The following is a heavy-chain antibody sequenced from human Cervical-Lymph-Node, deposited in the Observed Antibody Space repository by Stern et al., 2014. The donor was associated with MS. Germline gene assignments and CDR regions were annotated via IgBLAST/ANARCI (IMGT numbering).Heavy chain of an antibody. Sequence: QLQESAPGLLRPSETLSLTCKVSGASITSHFWSWIRQPTGKGLEWIGYIYYRGTTNYNASLKGRVAISIATSKTQFSLRLSSVTPADTAVYYCARATDLWGQGALVTVSS. CDR1: GASITSHF. J-gene: IGHJ5*02. CDR2: IYYRGTT. V-gene: IGHV4-59*11. CDR3: ARATDL.